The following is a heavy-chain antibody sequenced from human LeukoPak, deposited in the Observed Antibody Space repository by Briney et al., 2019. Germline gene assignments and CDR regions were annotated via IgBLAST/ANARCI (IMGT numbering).Heavy chain of an antibody. CDR1: GYTFTSYY. V-gene: IGHV1-46*01. CDR3: ARVPGSILYFDY. Sequence: ASVNVSCKASGYTFTSYYMHWVRQAPGQGLEWMGIINPSGGSTSYAQKFQGRVTMTRDTSTSTVYMELSSLRSEDTAVYYCARVPGSILYFDYWGQGALVTVSS. J-gene: IGHJ4*02. CDR2: INPSGGST.